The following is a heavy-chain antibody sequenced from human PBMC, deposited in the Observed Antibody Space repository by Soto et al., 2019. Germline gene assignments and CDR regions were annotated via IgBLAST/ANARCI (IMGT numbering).Heavy chain of an antibody. V-gene: IGHV1-18*01. J-gene: IGHJ6*03. CDR3: ARVIVDYDFWSVYYMDV. Sequence: ASVKVSCKASGYTFTSYGISWVRQAPGQGLEWMGWISAYNGNTNYAQKLQGRVNMTTDTSTSTAYMELRSLRSDDTAVYYCARVIVDYDFWSVYYMDVWGKGTTVTVSS. D-gene: IGHD3-3*01. CDR1: GYTFTSYG. CDR2: ISAYNGNT.